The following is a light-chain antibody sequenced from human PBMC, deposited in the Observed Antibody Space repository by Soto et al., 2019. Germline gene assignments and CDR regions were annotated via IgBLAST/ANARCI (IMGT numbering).Light chain of an antibody. CDR2: AAS. CDR3: QQSYSTPIT. CDR1: QRISTY. V-gene: IGKV1-39*01. J-gene: IGKJ5*01. Sequence: DIQMTQSPSSLSASVGDRVTITCRASQRISTYLTWYLQKPGIAPNLLIYAASSLQSGVPSRFSGSGSGTDFTLTISSLQPEDFGTYYCQQSYSTPITFGQGTRLEIK.